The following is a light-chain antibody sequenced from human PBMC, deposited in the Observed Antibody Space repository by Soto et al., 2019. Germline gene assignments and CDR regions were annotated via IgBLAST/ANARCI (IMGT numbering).Light chain of an antibody. J-gene: IGKJ1*01. CDR3: QQYRSSRT. Sequence: EIVLTQSPVTLSLSPGERATLSCRASQSVSSSYLAWYQQKPGQAPRLLIYGASSRATGIPDRFSGSGSGTDFTLTISRLEPEDFAVYYCQQYRSSRTFGQGTKV. CDR2: GAS. V-gene: IGKV3-20*01. CDR1: QSVSSSY.